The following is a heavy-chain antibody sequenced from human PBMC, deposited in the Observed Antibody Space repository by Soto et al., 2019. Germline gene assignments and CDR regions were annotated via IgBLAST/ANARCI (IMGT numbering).Heavy chain of an antibody. CDR3: AREDY. J-gene: IGHJ4*02. CDR1: GFPFNTYA. V-gene: IGHV3-30-3*01. Sequence: QVQLVESGGGVVQPGRSLTLSCAASGFPFNTYAMYWVRQAPGKGLEWVAVLSYYGSNKYYADSVKGRFTISRDNSENTLYLQMNSLRAEDTAVYYCAREDYWGQGTLVTVSS. CDR2: LSYYGSNK.